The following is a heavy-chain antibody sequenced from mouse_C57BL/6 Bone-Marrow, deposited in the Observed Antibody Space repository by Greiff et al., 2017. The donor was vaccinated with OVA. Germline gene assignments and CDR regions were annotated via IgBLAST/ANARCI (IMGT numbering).Heavy chain of an antibody. D-gene: IGHD2-3*01. CDR1: GYTFTSYW. CDR3: AGGGYSHAWFDY. V-gene: IGHV1-69*01. CDR2: IDPSDSYT. J-gene: IGHJ3*01. Sequence: QVQLQQPGAELVMPGASVKLSCKASGYTFTSYWMHWVKQRPGQGLEWIGEIDPSDSYTNYNQKFKGKSTLTVDKSSSTAYMQLSSLTSEDSAVYDGAGGGYSHAWFDYWGQGTMVTVSA.